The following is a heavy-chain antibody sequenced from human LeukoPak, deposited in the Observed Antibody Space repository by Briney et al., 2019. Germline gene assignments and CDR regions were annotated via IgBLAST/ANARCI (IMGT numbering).Heavy chain of an antibody. Sequence: GESLKISCKGSGYSFTSYWIGWVRQMPGKGLEWMGTIYPGDSDTRYSPSFQGQVTISGDKSISTAYLQWSSLKASDTAMYYCARGVTGTVPRFDPWGQGTLLTVSS. V-gene: IGHV5-51*01. J-gene: IGHJ5*02. CDR2: IYPGDSDT. D-gene: IGHD1-20*01. CDR1: GYSFTSYW. CDR3: ARGVTGTVPRFDP.